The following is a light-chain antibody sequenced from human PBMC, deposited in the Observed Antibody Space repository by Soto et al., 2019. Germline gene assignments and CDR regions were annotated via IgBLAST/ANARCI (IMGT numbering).Light chain of an antibody. CDR2: GAT. CDR1: QSISNK. V-gene: IGKV3-15*01. CDR3: QQYNNWPSLT. Sequence: EIVMTQSPATLSVSPGERATLSCRASQSISNKLAWYQQKPGQAPRLLIYGATTGANGIPVRFSGSGSGTEFTLTISSLKSEDFAVYYCQQYNNWPSLTLGGGTKVDIK. J-gene: IGKJ4*01.